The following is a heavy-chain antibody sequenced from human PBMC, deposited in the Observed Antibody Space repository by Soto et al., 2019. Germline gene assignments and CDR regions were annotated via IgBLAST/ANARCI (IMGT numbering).Heavy chain of an antibody. CDR3: ARVSGSYFRSMIDY. CDR1: GFTFDDYG. CDR2: INRNGGST. J-gene: IGHJ4*02. V-gene: IGHV3-20*04. D-gene: IGHD1-26*01. Sequence: EVQLVESGGGVVRPGGSLRLSCTASGFTFDDYGMTWVRQAPGKGLEWVSGINRNGGSTAYADSVKGRFTISRDNAKISLFLQMNSLRAEDTALYYCARVSGSYFRSMIDYWGQATLVTVSS.